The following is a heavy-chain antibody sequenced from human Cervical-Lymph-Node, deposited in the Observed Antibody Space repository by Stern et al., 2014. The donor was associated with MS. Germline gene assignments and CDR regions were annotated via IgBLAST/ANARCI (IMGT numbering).Heavy chain of an antibody. CDR1: GFTFSRYA. V-gene: IGHV3-23*04. D-gene: IGHD2/OR15-2a*01. CDR2: ISSDGSTT. CDR3: ARAGPYFLDY. Sequence: VQLVQSGGDLVQPGGSLRLSCAASGFTFSRYAMSWVRQAPGKGLECVSSISSDGSTTLHTDSVKGRFTLSRDNSKDKLYLQLSSLRAEDTAVYYCARAGPYFLDYWGQGTLVTVSS. J-gene: IGHJ4*02.